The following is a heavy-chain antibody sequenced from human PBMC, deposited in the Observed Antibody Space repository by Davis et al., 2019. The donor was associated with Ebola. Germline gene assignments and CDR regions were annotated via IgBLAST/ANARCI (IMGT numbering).Heavy chain of an antibody. CDR3: ARGTAKSIVATITHYYYGMDV. CDR1: GYTFTSYY. J-gene: IGHJ6*02. D-gene: IGHD5-12*01. Sequence: ASVKVSCKASGYTFTSYYMHWVRQAPGQGLEWMGIINPSGGSTSYAQKFQGRVTITADESTSTAYMELSSLRSEDTAVYYCARGTAKSIVATITHYYYGMDVWGQGTTVTVSS. CDR2: INPSGGST. V-gene: IGHV1-46*01.